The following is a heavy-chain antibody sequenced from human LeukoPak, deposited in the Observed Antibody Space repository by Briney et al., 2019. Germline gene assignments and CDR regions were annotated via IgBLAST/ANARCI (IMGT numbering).Heavy chain of an antibody. J-gene: IGHJ4*02. CDR3: ARGAWYNSAYTALHYFDY. V-gene: IGHV1-18*01. CDR2: ISAYNGNT. D-gene: IGHD6-19*01. CDR1: GYTFTSYG. Sequence: GASVKVSCKASGYTFTSYGISWVRQAPGQGLEWMGWISAYNGNTNYAQKLQGRVTMTTDTSTSTAYMELRSLRSDDTAIYYCARGAWYNSAYTALHYFDYWGQGTLVTVSS.